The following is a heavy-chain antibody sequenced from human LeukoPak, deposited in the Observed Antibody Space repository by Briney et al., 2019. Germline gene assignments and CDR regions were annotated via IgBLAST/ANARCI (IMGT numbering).Heavy chain of an antibody. CDR3: ARDSSGYYHFDY. V-gene: IGHV3-48*03. CDR2: ISSSGSTI. Sequence: GGSLRLSCAASGFTFSSYEMNWLRQAPGNVLEWVSYISSSGSTIYYAYSVKGRFTISRDNAKNSLYLQMNSLRAEDTAVYYCARDSSGYYHFDYWGQGTLVTVSS. D-gene: IGHD3-22*01. CDR1: GFTFSSYE. J-gene: IGHJ4*02.